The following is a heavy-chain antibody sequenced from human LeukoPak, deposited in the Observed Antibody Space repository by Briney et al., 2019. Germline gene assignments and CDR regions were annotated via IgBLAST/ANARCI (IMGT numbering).Heavy chain of an antibody. Sequence: SETLSLTCTVSGGSISSYYWGWIRQPPGKGLEWIGYIYYSGSTNYNPSLKSRVTISVDTSKNQFSLKLSSVTAADTAVYYCARQRSVGATHWFDPWGQGTLVTVSS. V-gene: IGHV4-59*08. D-gene: IGHD1-26*01. CDR1: GGSISSYY. J-gene: IGHJ5*02. CDR2: IYYSGST. CDR3: ARQRSVGATHWFDP.